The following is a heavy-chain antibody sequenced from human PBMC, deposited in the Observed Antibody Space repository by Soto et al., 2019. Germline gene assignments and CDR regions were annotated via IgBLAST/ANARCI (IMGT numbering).Heavy chain of an antibody. D-gene: IGHD6-6*01. CDR3: ARSTTGSSTLLEH. Sequence: SETLSLTCAVYGESFIPYYWNWIRQPPGRGLEWIGEINHSGSTNYNPSLKSRVTISVDTSKNQFSLKVSSVTAADTAVYYCARSTTGSSTLLEHWGQGTRVTVSS. CDR2: INHSGST. V-gene: IGHV4-34*01. J-gene: IGHJ1*01. CDR1: GESFIPYY.